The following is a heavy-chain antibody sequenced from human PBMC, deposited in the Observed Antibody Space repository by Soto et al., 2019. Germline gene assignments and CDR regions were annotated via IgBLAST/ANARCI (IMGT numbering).Heavy chain of an antibody. CDR1: GCSISSYY. D-gene: IGHD2-2*02. CDR2: IYTSGST. CDR3: AKSAAAIYQGGYYYYGIDV. Sequence: PSETLSLTCTVSGCSISSYYWSWIRQPAGKGLEWIGRIYTSGSTNYNASLKNRVTMSVDTSKNQSSLKLSSVTAADAAVYYCAKSAAAIYQGGYYYYGIDVWGQGTTVTVSS. V-gene: IGHV4-4*07. J-gene: IGHJ6*02.